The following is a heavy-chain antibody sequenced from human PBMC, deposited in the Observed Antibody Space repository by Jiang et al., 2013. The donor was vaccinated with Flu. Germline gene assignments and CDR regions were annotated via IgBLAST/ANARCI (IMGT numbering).Heavy chain of an antibody. Sequence: GPGLVKPSETLSLTCTVSGGSMNYYYYSWIRQPPGKGLEWLGYIYYSGSTNNNPSLRSRVTISVDTSKNQISLKLTSVNVADTAVYYCARATTMIEDLDVWGRGTLVTVSS. J-gene: IGHJ2*01. CDR2: IYYSGST. V-gene: IGHV4-59*01. D-gene: IGHD3-22*01. CDR1: GGSMNYYY. CDR3: ARATTMIEDLDV.